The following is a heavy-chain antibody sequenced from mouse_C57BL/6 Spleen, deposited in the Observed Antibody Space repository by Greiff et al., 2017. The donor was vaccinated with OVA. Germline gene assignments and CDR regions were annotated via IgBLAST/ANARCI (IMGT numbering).Heavy chain of an antibody. CDR1: GFTFSDYG. CDR3: ARTLLRYPFDY. J-gene: IGHJ2*01. CDR2: ISSGSSTI. Sequence: DVMLVESGGGLVKPGGSLKLSCAASGFTFSDYGMHWVRQAPEKGLEWVAYISSGSSTIYYADTVKGRFTISRDNAKNTLFLQMTSLRSEDTAMYYCARTLLRYPFDYWGQGTTLTVSS. V-gene: IGHV5-17*01. D-gene: IGHD1-1*01.